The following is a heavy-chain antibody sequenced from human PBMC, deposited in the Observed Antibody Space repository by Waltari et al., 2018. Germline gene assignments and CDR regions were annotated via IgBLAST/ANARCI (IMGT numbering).Heavy chain of an antibody. Sequence: VQLVESGGGVVRPGGSLRLSCAASGFTFDDYGMSWVRQAPGKGREWVAVISFDGNNRYFADSVKGRFTINRDNSKNTLSLQMNSLTPEDTAIYYCARDGHSYFYGSWSDYWGQGTLVTVSS. CDR3: ARDGHSYFYGSWSDY. J-gene: IGHJ4*02. CDR1: GFTFDDYG. D-gene: IGHD3-10*01. CDR2: ISFDGNNR. V-gene: IGHV3-30*05.